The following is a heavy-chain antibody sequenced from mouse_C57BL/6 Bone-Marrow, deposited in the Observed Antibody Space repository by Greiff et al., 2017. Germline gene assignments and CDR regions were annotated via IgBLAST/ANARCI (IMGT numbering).Heavy chain of an antibody. Sequence: QVQLQQPGTELVKPGASVKLSCKASGYTFTSYWMHWVKQRPGQGLEWIGNINPSNGGTNYNEKFKSKATLTVDKSSSTAYMQLSSLTSEDSAVCYCARKPAYYSNFWFAYWGQGTLVTVSA. V-gene: IGHV1-53*01. J-gene: IGHJ3*01. D-gene: IGHD2-5*01. CDR2: INPSNGGT. CDR3: ARKPAYYSNFWFAY. CDR1: GYTFTSYW.